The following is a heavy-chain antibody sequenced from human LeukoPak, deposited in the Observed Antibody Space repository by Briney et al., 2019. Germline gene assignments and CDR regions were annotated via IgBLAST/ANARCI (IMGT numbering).Heavy chain of an antibody. V-gene: IGHV3-30-3*01. CDR2: ISYDGSNK. CDR1: GFTFSSYA. D-gene: IGHD3-9*01. Sequence: GRSLRLSCAASGFTFSSYAMHWVRQAPGKGLEWVAVISYDGSNKYYADSVKGRFTISRDNSKNTLYLQMNSLRAEDTAVYYCARAKPYYDILTGPYYYYYGMDVWGQGTTVTVSS. J-gene: IGHJ6*02. CDR3: ARAKPYYDILTGPYYYYYGMDV.